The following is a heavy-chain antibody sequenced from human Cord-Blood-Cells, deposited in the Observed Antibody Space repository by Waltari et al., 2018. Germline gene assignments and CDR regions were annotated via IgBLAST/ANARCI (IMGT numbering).Heavy chain of an antibody. D-gene: IGHD1-26*01. J-gene: IGHJ6*02. V-gene: IGHV1-69*01. CDR3: ARDLIVGARYYYGMDV. CDR2: IIPIFGTA. Sequence: QAPGQGLEWMGGIIPIFGTANYAQKFQGRVTITADESTSTAYMELSSLRSEDTAVYYCARDLIVGARYYYGMDVWGQGTTVTVSS.